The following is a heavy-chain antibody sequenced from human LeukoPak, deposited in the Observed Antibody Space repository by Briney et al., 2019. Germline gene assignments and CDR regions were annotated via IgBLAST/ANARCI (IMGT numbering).Heavy chain of an antibody. CDR3: ARGPHSSSWYPYYYYMDV. CDR1: GYTFTSYD. V-gene: IGHV1-8*01. Sequence: ASVTVSFKASGYTFTSYDINWVRQATGQGLEWMGWMNPNSGNTGYAQKFQGRVTTTRNTSISTAYMELSSLRSEDTAVYYCARGPHSSSWYPYYYYMDVWGKGTTVTVSS. J-gene: IGHJ6*03. D-gene: IGHD6-13*01. CDR2: MNPNSGNT.